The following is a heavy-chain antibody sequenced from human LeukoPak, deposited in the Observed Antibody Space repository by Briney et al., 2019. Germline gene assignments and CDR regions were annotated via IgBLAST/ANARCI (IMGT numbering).Heavy chain of an antibody. Sequence: SETLSLTCAVYGGSFSGYYWSWIRQPPGKGLEWIGEINHSGSTNYNPSLKSRVTISVDTSKNQFSLKLSSVTAADTAVYYCATDSRDGYRRLDYWGQGTLVTVSS. D-gene: IGHD3-22*01. CDR3: ATDSRDGYRRLDY. CDR2: INHSGST. J-gene: IGHJ4*02. CDR1: GGSFSGYY. V-gene: IGHV4-34*01.